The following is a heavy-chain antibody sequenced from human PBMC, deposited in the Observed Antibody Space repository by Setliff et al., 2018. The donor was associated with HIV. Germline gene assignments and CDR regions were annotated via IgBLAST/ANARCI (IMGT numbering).Heavy chain of an antibody. D-gene: IGHD2-2*01. J-gene: IGHJ4*02. V-gene: IGHV1-69*13. Sequence: GASVKVSCKASGGTVNSQSISWVRQAPGQGLEWMGGIIPIFGTAKFAQKFQGRVTITADEPTNTAYMELSSLRSEDTAVYYCARAPRGIGSSSHFDYWGQGTLVTVSS. CDR1: GGTVNSQS. CDR2: IIPIFGTA. CDR3: ARAPRGIGSSSHFDY.